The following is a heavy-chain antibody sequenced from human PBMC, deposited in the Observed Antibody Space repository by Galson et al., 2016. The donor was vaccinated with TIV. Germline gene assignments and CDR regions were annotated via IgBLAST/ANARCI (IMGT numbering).Heavy chain of an antibody. CDR2: INTYNGNT. Sequence: SVKVSCKASGYSFTTCGISWVRQAPGQGLEWMGWINTYNGNTNSAQNLQDRVTMTTDTSTSTAYMELRTLKSDDTAVYYCARDQSLPLGDLSFQYYYYGMDVWGQGTTVTVSS. J-gene: IGHJ6*02. CDR3: ARDQSLPLGDLSFQYYYYGMDV. D-gene: IGHD3-16*02. CDR1: GYSFTTCG. V-gene: IGHV1-18*01.